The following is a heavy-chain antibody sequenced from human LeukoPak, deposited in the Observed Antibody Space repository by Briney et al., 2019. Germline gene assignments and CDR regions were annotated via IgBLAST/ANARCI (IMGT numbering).Heavy chain of an antibody. CDR1: GFTIGAYS. CDR2: ISYDGSNS. Sequence: PGRSLRLSCAASGFTIGAYSMHWVRQAPGKGLEWVAVISYDGSNSNYGDSVKGRFTISRDNSKNTLFLQMNSLSAEDTAVYYCARGPSSSWYSGEFDYWGQGTLVTVSS. D-gene: IGHD6-13*01. J-gene: IGHJ4*02. CDR3: ARGPSSSWYSGEFDY. V-gene: IGHV3-30*03.